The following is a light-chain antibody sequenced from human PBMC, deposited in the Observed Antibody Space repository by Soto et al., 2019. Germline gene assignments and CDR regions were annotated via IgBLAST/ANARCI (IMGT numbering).Light chain of an antibody. CDR3: QQYGNSAPIT. V-gene: IGKV1-33*01. CDR2: AAS. CDR1: QDISNY. Sequence: EIQMTQSPSSLSASVGDRVTITCQASQDISNYLNWYQQKPGKAPKLLIYAASTLQSGVPSRFSGSGSGTDFTLTISRLEPEDFALYYCQQYGNSAPITFGQGTRLEIK. J-gene: IGKJ5*01.